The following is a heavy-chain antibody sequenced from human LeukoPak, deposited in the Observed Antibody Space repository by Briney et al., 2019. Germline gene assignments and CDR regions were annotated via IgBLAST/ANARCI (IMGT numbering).Heavy chain of an antibody. CDR1: GYTFTGYY. J-gene: IGHJ4*02. CDR2: IDPSGGST. CDR3: ARDWGIQQWPPSYFDY. V-gene: IGHV1-46*01. D-gene: IGHD5-18*01. Sequence: ASAKVSCKASGYTFTGYYMHWVRQAPGQGLEWMGIIDPSGGSTTYAQKFQGRVTMTRDTSTSTVYMELTSLRSEDTAMYYCARDWGIQQWPPSYFDYWGQGTLVTVSS.